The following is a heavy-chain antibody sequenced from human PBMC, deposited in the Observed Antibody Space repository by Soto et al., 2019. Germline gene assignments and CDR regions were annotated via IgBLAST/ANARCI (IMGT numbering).Heavy chain of an antibody. V-gene: IGHV4-59*12. D-gene: IGHD2-15*01. CDR2: IYHSGST. CDR3: ARRRGLAAVGY. J-gene: IGHJ4*02. CDR1: GGSISSYY. Sequence: PSETLSLTCTVSGGSISSYYWSWIRQPPGKGLEWIGYIYHSGSTNYNPSLKSRVTISVDTSKNQFSLKLSSVTAADTAVYYCARRRGLAAVGYWGQGTLVTVSS.